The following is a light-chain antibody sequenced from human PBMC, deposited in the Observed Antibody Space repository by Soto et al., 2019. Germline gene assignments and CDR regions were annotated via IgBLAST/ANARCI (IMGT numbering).Light chain of an antibody. CDR1: NSDVGSYNL. Sequence: QSVLTQPASVSGSPGQSVTISCTGTNSDVGSYNLVSWYQQHPGKAPKLILYEVSKRPSGISSRFSGSRSGNTASLTISGLQAEDEADYHCCSYAGSSTYLVFGGGTKVTVL. CDR3: CSYAGSSTYLV. J-gene: IGLJ3*02. CDR2: EVS. V-gene: IGLV2-23*02.